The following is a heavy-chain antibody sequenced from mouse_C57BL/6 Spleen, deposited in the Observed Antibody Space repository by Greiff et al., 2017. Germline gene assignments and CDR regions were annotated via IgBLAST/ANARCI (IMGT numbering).Heavy chain of an antibody. CDR1: GFTFSSYA. CDR3: ARDLTTVVAPYFDY. CDR2: ISDGGSYT. D-gene: IGHD1-1*01. V-gene: IGHV5-4*01. J-gene: IGHJ2*01. Sequence: EVKLVESGGGLVKPGGSLKLSCAASGFTFSSYAMSWVRQTPEKRLEWVATISDGGSYTYYPDNVKGRFTISRDNAKNNLYLQMSHLKSEDTAMYYCARDLTTVVAPYFDYWGQGTTLTVSS.